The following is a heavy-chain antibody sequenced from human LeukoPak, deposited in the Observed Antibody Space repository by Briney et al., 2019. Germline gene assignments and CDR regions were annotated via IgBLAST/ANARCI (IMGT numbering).Heavy chain of an antibody. CDR2: IIPIIGTA. J-gene: IGHJ4*02. V-gene: IGHV1-69*13. D-gene: IGHD6-6*01. CDR3: AGSYSSSSQDFDY. CDR1: GGTFSSYA. Sequence: GASVKVSCKASGGTFSSYAISWVRQAPGQGLEWMGGIIPIIGTANYAQKFQGRVTITADESTSTAYMELRSLRSDDTAVYYCAGSYSSSSQDFDYWGQGTLVTVSS.